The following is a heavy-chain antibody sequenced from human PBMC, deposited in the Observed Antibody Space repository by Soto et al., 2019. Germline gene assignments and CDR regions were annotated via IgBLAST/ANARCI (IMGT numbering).Heavy chain of an antibody. V-gene: IGHV4-59*01. D-gene: IGHD3-10*01. Sequence: SETLSLTCTVSGGSISSYYWSWIRQPPGKGLEWIGYIYYSGSTNYNPSLKSRVTISVDTSKNQFSLKLSSVTAADTAVYYCASTYYYGSGSPGESGYWGQGTLVTVSS. CDR1: GGSISSYY. CDR2: IYYSGST. CDR3: ASTYYYGSGSPGESGY. J-gene: IGHJ4*02.